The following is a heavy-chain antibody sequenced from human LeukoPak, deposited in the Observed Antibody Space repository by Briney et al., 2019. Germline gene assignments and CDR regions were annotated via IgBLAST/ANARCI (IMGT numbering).Heavy chain of an antibody. CDR2: LYYSGST. Sequence: SETLSLTCTVSGGSITNNNYYWDWIRQPPGKGLEWIGDLYYSGSTHYNPSLKSRVTMSLDTSKNQFSLKLTSVTAADTAVYYCARVVVPAAFGAFDVWGQGTMVTVSS. CDR1: GGSITNNNYY. J-gene: IGHJ3*01. D-gene: IGHD2-2*01. V-gene: IGHV4-39*07. CDR3: ARVVVPAAFGAFDV.